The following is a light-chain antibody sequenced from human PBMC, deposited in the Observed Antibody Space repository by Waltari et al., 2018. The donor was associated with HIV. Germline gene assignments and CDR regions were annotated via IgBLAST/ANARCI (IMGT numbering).Light chain of an antibody. J-gene: IGKJ4*01. Sequence: EIVLPQSPATLSLSPGERATLSCRASQSVSNFLAWYQHRSGQAPRLLIFDASTRATGIPARVSGSGSGTDFTLTISGLEPEDFAVYYCQQRSDWRRLNFGGGTKLEIK. CDR1: QSVSNF. CDR2: DAS. CDR3: QQRSDWRRLN. V-gene: IGKV3-11*01.